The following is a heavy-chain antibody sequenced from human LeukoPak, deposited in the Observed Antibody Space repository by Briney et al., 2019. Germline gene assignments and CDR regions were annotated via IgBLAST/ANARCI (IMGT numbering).Heavy chain of an antibody. D-gene: IGHD2-2*01. CDR3: ARIPNCSSTSCYLNWFDP. CDR2: INPNSGGT. Sequence: ASVKVSCKASGYTFTGYYMHWARQAPGQGLEWMGWINPNSGGTNYAQKFQGRVTMTRDTSISTAYMELSRLRSDDTAVYYCARIPNCSSTSCYLNWFDPWGQGTLVTVSS. CDR1: GYTFTGYY. J-gene: IGHJ5*02. V-gene: IGHV1-2*02.